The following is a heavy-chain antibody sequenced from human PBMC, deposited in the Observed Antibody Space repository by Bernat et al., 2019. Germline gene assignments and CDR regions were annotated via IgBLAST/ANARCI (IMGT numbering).Heavy chain of an antibody. CDR3: AREPPHYYDSSGYYYASTHPFDY. CDR2: ISAYNGNT. D-gene: IGHD3-22*01. J-gene: IGHJ4*02. V-gene: IGHV1-18*01. CDR1: GYTFTSYG. Sequence: QVQLVQSGAEVKKPGASVKVSCKASGYTFTSYGISWVRQAPGQGLEWMGWISAYNGNTNYAQKLQGRVTMTTDTSMSTAYMELRSLRSDDTAVYYCAREPPHYYDSSGYYYASTHPFDYWGQGTLVTVSS.